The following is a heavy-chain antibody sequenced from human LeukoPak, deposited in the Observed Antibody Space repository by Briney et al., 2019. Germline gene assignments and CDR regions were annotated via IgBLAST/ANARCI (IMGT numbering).Heavy chain of an antibody. CDR1: GFTFSNYN. Sequence: PGGSLRLSCAASGFTFSNYNMNWVRQAPGKGLEWVSYISGSSFTIYYADSVKGRFTISRDNAKNSLYLQMNSLRDEDTAVYYCARDQGTYDSGAYYPPYFDNWGQGTLVTVSS. V-gene: IGHV3-48*02. CDR2: ISGSSFTI. D-gene: IGHD3-22*01. J-gene: IGHJ4*02. CDR3: ARDQGTYDSGAYYPPYFDN.